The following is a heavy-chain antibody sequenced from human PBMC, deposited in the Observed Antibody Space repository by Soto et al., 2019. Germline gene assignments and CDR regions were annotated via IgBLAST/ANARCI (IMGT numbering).Heavy chain of an antibody. CDR1: GGSITSSSYY. Sequence: QLQLQESGPGLVKPSETLSLTCTVSGGSITSSSYYWGWIRQPPGKGLEWIGNVYYTGSPYYNPYLKSRVTISVYTSKNQFSLKLNSVTAADTAVYSCARHRAYGDYARIYFDYWGQGTLVTVSS. CDR3: ARHRAYGDYARIYFDY. CDR2: VYYTGSP. J-gene: IGHJ4*02. D-gene: IGHD4-17*01. V-gene: IGHV4-39*01.